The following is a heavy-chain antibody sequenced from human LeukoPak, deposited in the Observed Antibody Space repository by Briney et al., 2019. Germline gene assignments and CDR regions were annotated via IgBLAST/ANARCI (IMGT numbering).Heavy chain of an antibody. CDR2: IYTSGST. Sequence: SETLSLTCTVSGGSISSYYWSWIRQPAGKGLEWIGRIYTSGSTNYNPSLKSRLTMSVDTSKNQFSLRLSSVTAADTAVYYCARDGYRGNFAFDLWGQGTMVTVSS. J-gene: IGHJ3*01. CDR1: GGSISSYY. V-gene: IGHV4-4*07. CDR3: ARDGYRGNFAFDL. D-gene: IGHD4-23*01.